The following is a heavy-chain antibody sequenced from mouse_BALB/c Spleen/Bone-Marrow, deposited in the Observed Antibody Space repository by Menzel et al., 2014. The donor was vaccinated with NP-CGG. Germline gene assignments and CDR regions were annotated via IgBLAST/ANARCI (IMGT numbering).Heavy chain of an antibody. Sequence: EVQRVESGGGLVQPGGSLKLSCATSGFTFSDYYMYWVRQTPERRLEWVAYISNGGGSTYYPDTVKGRFTISRDNAKNTLYLQMGRLKSEDTAMYYCARGGIYYGMDYWGQGTSVTGSS. CDR2: ISNGGGST. CDR3: ARGGIYYGMDY. CDR1: GFTFSDYY. J-gene: IGHJ4*01. V-gene: IGHV5-12*02.